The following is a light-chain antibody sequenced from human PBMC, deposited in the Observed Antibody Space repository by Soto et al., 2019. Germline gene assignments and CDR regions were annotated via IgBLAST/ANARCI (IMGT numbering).Light chain of an antibody. J-gene: IGKJ5*01. CDR2: GAS. Sequence: EIVMTQSPATLSVSPGERAXLSCRASQSVSSNLAWYQQKPGQAPRLLIYGASTRATGIPARFSGSGSGTEFTLTISSLQSEDFAVYYCQQYNNWPSITFGQGTRLEIK. CDR3: QQYNNWPSIT. V-gene: IGKV3-15*01. CDR1: QSVSSN.